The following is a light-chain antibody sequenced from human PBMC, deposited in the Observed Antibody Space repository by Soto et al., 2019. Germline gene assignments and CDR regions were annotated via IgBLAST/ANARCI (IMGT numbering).Light chain of an antibody. Sequence: ITQSPPTLSTSVGDRIIITSRASESISSWLAWYQQKPGKAPKLLIYKASTLESGVPSRFSASGSGTEFTLTISSLQPDDSATYFCHQYSASHTFGGGTKVDIK. CDR2: KAS. J-gene: IGKJ4*01. CDR3: HQYSASHT. CDR1: ESISSW. V-gene: IGKV1-5*03.